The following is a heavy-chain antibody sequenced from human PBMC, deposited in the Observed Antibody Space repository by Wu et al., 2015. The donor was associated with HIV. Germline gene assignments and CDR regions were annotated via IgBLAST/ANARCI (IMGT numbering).Heavy chain of an antibody. CDR3: ASGFRDKWYFDL. Sequence: QVQLVQSGAEVKKSGASVKVSCKASGYIFTGYYTHWVRQAPGQGLEWMGWMNPKNGDTSYAQKFQGRATMTRDTSISTAYMELSRLRSDDTAVYYCASGFRDKWYFDLWGLAPWSLSP. J-gene: IGHJ2*01. D-gene: IGHD3-10*01. V-gene: IGHV1-2*02. CDR2: MNPKNGDT. CDR1: GYIFTGYY.